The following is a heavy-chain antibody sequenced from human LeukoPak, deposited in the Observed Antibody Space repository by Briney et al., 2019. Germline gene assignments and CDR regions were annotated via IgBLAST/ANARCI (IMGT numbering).Heavy chain of an antibody. Sequence: SETLSLTCTVSGGSISSGNYYWSWVRQPAGKGLEWIGRIYTSGSTNYNPSLKSRVTIAVDTSKNQFSLKLTSVTAADTAVYHCAIYCSISSCQGNWFDPWGQGTLVTVSS. CDR1: GGSISSGNYY. CDR3: AIYCSISSCQGNWFDP. V-gene: IGHV4-61*02. D-gene: IGHD2-2*01. J-gene: IGHJ5*02. CDR2: IYTSGST.